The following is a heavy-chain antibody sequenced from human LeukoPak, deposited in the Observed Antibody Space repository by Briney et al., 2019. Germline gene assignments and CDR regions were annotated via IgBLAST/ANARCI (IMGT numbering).Heavy chain of an antibody. CDR1: GFTFSSYA. Sequence: TGGSLRLSCAASGFTFSSYAMHWVRQAPGKGLEWVAVISYDGSNKYYADSVKGRFTISRDNPKNTLYLQMNSLRAEDTAVYYCASQLRAFDYWGQGTLVTVSS. J-gene: IGHJ4*02. CDR2: ISYDGSNK. D-gene: IGHD1-26*01. CDR3: ASQLRAFDY. V-gene: IGHV3-30*04.